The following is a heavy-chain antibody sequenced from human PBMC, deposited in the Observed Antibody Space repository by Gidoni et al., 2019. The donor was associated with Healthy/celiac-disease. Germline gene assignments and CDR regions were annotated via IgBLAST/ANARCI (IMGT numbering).Heavy chain of an antibody. V-gene: IGHV4-30-2*01. CDR2: IYHRGST. Sequence: QLPLPESGAGLVKPSQTLYLTCDVAGDSIVVGGYSWSWIRQPPGKGLEWIGYIYHRGSTYYNQSLKCRVTISVVRSSIHFSLMLSSVTAADTALYYCARAPHYYGSGSPYGGAFAFWVHGTMVTVSS. CDR1: GDSIVVGGYS. J-gene: IGHJ3*01. CDR3: ARAPHYYGSGSPYGGAFAF. D-gene: IGHD3-10*01.